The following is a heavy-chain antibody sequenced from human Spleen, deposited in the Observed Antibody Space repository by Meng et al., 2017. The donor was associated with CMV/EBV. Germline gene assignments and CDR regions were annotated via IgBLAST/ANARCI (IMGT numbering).Heavy chain of an antibody. Sequence: GSLRLSCTVSGGSMSSSSYYWGFIRQSPGRGLEWIGSIYYSGTTYYNPSLKSRVTVSVDTSKNQFSLRLTSVTAADTAVYYCARDSFGQGYYYGMDVWGQGTTVTVSS. CDR2: IYYSGTT. CDR1: GGSMSSSSYY. J-gene: IGHJ6*02. V-gene: IGHV4-39*07. CDR3: ARDSFGQGYYYGMDV. D-gene: IGHD5-18*01.